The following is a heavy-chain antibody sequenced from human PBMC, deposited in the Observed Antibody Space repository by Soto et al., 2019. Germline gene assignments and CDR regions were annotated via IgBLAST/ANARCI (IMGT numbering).Heavy chain of an antibody. CDR2: ISWNSGSI. J-gene: IGHJ3*02. Sequence: DVQLVESGGGLVQPGRSLRLSCAASGFTFDDYAMHWVRQAPGKGLEWVSGISWNSGSIGYADSVKGRFTISRDNAKNSLYLQMNSLRAEDTALYYCAKDPYGDYAVSAFDIWGQGTMVTVSS. V-gene: IGHV3-9*01. CDR1: GFTFDDYA. CDR3: AKDPYGDYAVSAFDI. D-gene: IGHD4-17*01.